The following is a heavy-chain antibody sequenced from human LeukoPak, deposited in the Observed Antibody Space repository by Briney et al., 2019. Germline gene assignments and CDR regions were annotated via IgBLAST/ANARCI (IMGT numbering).Heavy chain of an antibody. D-gene: IGHD3-3*01. CDR1: GGSISSYY. V-gene: IGHV4-4*07. CDR3: ARESRVRITIFGVVRIRSYFDY. J-gene: IGHJ4*02. Sequence: SETLSLTCTVSGGSISSYYWSWIRQPAGKGLEWIGRIYTSGSTNYNPSLKSRVTMSVDTSKNQFSLKLSSVTAADTAVYYCARESRVRITIFGVVRIRSYFDYWGQGTLVTVSS. CDR2: IYTSGST.